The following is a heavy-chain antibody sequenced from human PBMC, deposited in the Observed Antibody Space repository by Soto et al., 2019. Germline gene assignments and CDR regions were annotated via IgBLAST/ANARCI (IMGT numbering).Heavy chain of an antibody. CDR1: GFSLSTVEVG. Sequence: QITLKESGPTLVKPTQTLTLTCTFSGFSLSTVEVGVSWIRQPPGKALECLAIIYWDDDKRYSPSLKSRRTTTEATSKIRVVLTTTDLDPVDTATDYGERTLSPRRRLDPSGRGVLVTVSS. CDR3: ERTLSPRRRLDP. J-gene: IGHJ5*02. CDR2: IYWDDDK. V-gene: IGHV2-5*02.